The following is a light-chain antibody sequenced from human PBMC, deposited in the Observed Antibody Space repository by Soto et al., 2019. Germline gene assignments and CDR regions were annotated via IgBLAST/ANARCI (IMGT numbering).Light chain of an antibody. CDR3: QQYGSSPYT. J-gene: IGKJ2*01. Sequence: EIVLTQSPGTLSLSPGERATLSCRASQSVSSSYLAWYQQKPGQAPRLLIYGASSRATGIPDRFSGSGSGTDFTLTISSLEPEDFAVYYCQQYGSSPYTFGQGTMLEIK. CDR1: QSVSSSY. CDR2: GAS. V-gene: IGKV3-20*01.